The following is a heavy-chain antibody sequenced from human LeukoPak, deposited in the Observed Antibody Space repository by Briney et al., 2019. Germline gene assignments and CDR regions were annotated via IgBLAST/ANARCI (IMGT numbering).Heavy chain of an antibody. Sequence: GGSLRLSCAASGFTFSSYAMSWVRQAPGKGLEWVSAISGSGGSTYYADSVKGRFTISRDNSKNTLYLQMNSLRAEDTAVYYCATRYCSGGSCYALDYWGQGTLVTVSS. V-gene: IGHV3-23*01. CDR2: ISGSGGST. CDR1: GFTFSSYA. D-gene: IGHD2-15*01. CDR3: ATRYCSGGSCYALDY. J-gene: IGHJ4*02.